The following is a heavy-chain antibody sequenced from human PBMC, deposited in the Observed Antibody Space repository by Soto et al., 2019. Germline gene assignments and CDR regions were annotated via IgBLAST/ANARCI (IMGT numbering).Heavy chain of an antibody. CDR1: GFTFSDYY. J-gene: IGHJ6*02. Sequence: PGGPLRLSCAASGFTFSDYYMSWIRQAPGKGLEWVSYISSSGSTIYYADSVKGRFTISRDNAKNSLYLQMNSLRAEDTAVYYCAREEGSSSGYYYYGMDVWGQGTTVTVSS. D-gene: IGHD6-6*01. CDR2: ISSSGSTI. V-gene: IGHV3-11*01. CDR3: AREEGSSSGYYYYGMDV.